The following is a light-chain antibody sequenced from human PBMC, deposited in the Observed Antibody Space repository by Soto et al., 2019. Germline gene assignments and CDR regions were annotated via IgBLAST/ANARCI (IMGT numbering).Light chain of an antibody. CDR2: EVT. Sequence: QSALTQPPSASGSPGQSVTISCTGTSSDVVGYNYVSWYQQLPGKAPKLMIYEVTKRPSGVPDRFSGSKSGNTASLTVSGLQAEDEADYYCSSNAGSNNLVFGGGTKLTVL. CDR1: SSDVVGYNY. CDR3: SSNAGSNNLV. J-gene: IGLJ2*01. V-gene: IGLV2-8*01.